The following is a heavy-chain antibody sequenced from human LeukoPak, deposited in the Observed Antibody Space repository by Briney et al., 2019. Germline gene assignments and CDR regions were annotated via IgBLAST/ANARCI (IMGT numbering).Heavy chain of an antibody. CDR3: AKGVWTQCSGGSCHHYFDS. CDR1: GFTFELYG. V-gene: IGHV3-23*01. D-gene: IGHD2-15*01. Sequence: GGSLRLSCAASGFTFELYGMTWVRQAPGKGLEWVAGITGSGACTYYADSVKGRFIISRDNSKNSVYLQMDSLRGEDTAKYYCAKGVWTQCSGGSCHHYFDSWGQGVLVTVSS. J-gene: IGHJ4*02. CDR2: ITGSGACT.